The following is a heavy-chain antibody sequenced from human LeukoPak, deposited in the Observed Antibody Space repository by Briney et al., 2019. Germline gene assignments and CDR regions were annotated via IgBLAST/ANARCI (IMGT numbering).Heavy chain of an antibody. D-gene: IGHD1-14*01. CDR2: IYNSGRT. J-gene: IGHJ4*02. CDR3: AGQPPHRPLDY. Sequence: PSETLSLTCTVSGDSVSSPNYYWNWIRQSPGKGLEWIGYIYNSGRTNYNPSLKSRVTISVDTSKNQFSLKLSSLIAADTAVYYCAGQPPHRPLDYWGQGTLVTVSS. CDR1: GDSVSSPNYY. V-gene: IGHV4-61*01.